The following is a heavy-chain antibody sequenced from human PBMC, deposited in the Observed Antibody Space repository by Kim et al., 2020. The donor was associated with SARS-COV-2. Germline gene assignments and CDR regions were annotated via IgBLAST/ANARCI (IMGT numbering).Heavy chain of an antibody. D-gene: IGHD5-18*01. Sequence: GGSLRLSCAASGFTFSSYGMHWVRQAPGKGLEWVAVISYDGSNKYYADSVKGRFTISRDNSKNTLYLQMNSLRAEDTAVYYCAKLDTAMVTGFDYWGQRTLVTVSS. CDR1: GFTFSSYG. J-gene: IGHJ4*02. V-gene: IGHV3-30*18. CDR2: ISYDGSNK. CDR3: AKLDTAMVTGFDY.